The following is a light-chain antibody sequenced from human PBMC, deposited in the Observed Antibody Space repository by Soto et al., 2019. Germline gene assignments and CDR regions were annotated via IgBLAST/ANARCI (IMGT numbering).Light chain of an antibody. CDR1: SSNIGAGYD. Sequence: QSVLTQPPSVSGAPGQRVNISCTGSSSNIGAGYDVHWYQQVPGTAPKLLIYGNNNRPSGVPDRLSGSKSGTSASLAITGRQADDEADYYCQSYDSSLSGYVCGTGTKLTVL. CDR2: GNN. CDR3: QSYDSSLSGYV. V-gene: IGLV1-40*01. J-gene: IGLJ1*01.